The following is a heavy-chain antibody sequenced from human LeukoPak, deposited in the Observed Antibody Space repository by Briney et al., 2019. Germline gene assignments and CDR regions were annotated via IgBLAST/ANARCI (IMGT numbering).Heavy chain of an antibody. Sequence: GGSLRPSCAASGLAFSSSAMNWVRQTPGKGLEWLSYSSASSSDVYYADSVKGRFTISRDNAKSSLYLQMNSLTAEDTAIYFCARGRDHAFDIWGQGTRVTVSS. CDR1: GLAFSSSA. CDR2: SSASSSDV. J-gene: IGHJ3*02. V-gene: IGHV3-48*01. CDR3: ARGRDHAFDI.